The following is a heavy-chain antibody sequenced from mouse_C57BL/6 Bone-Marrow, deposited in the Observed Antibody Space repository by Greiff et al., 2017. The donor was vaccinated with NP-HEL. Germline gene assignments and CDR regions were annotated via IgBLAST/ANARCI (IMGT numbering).Heavy chain of an antibody. D-gene: IGHD2-1*01. CDR1: GFTFSSYA. J-gene: IGHJ4*01. CDR2: ISDGGSYT. Sequence: EVHLVESGGGLVKPGGSLKLSCAASGFTFSSYAMSWVRQTPEKRLEWVATISDGGSYTYYPDNVKGRFTISRDNAKNNLYLQMSHLNSEDTAMYYCARDRGGNYEGAMDYWGQGTSVTVSS. V-gene: IGHV5-4*01. CDR3: ARDRGGNYEGAMDY.